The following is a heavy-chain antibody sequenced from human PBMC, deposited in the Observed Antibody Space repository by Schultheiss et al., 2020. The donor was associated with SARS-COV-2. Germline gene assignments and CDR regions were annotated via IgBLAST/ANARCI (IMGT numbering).Heavy chain of an antibody. CDR3: ARALGRGMDV. CDR2: VFHSGST. V-gene: IGHV4-34*12. J-gene: IGHJ6*02. CDR1: GGSFSGYY. Sequence: SETLSLTCAVYGGSFSGYYWSWIRQPPGKGLEWIGNVFHSGSTYYNPSLKSRVTISLDTSKNQLSLKLSSVTAADTAVYYCARALGRGMDVWGQGTTVTVSS.